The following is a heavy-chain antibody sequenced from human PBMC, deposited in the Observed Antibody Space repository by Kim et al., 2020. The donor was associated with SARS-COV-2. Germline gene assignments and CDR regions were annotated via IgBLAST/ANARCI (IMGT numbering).Heavy chain of an antibody. Sequence: DEAQDRVTIASDNAKKSLYLQMNSLRAEDTAVYYCAREGGGSSGWSWFDPWGQGTLVTVSS. D-gene: IGHD6-19*01. J-gene: IGHJ5*02. CDR3: AREGGGSSGWSWFDP. V-gene: IGHV3-21*01.